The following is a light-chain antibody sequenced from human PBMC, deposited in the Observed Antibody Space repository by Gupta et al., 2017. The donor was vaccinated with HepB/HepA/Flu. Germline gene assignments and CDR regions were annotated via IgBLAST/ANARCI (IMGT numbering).Light chain of an antibody. CDR2: DVS. CDR3: SSYTSSSTLVV. CDR1: SSDVGGYNY. J-gene: IGLJ3*02. Sequence: QSALTQSASVSGSPGQSITLPCTGTSSDVGGYNYVSWYQHHPGKAPKLMIYDVSSRPSGVSDRFSGSKSGNTASLTISGLQAEDEADYYCSSYTSSSTLVVFGGGTKLTVL. V-gene: IGLV2-14*03.